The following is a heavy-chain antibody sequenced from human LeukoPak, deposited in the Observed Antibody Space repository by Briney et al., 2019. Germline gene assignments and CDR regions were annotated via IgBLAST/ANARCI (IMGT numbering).Heavy chain of an antibody. V-gene: IGHV3-72*01. J-gene: IGHJ2*01. Sequence: GGSLRLSCAASGFKFSDRYMDWVRQAPGKGLEWVGRIRNKVNDYSTEYAASVEGRFTISRDDSQNSLFLQMDSLKTEDTAVYYCVREGETRSWYLWYFDLWGRGTLVTVSS. CDR1: GFKFSDRY. D-gene: IGHD6-13*01. CDR2: IRNKVNDYST. CDR3: VREGETRSWYLWYFDL.